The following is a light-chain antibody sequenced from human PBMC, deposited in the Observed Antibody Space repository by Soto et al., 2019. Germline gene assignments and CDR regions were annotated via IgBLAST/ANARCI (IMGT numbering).Light chain of an antibody. J-gene: IGKJ4*01. CDR2: GAS. CDR3: QQYGSTPLT. Sequence: EVVLTQSPGILSLSPGERATLSCRASQSVTSGYLAWYQQKPGQAPSLLIFGASSRATGIPDRFSGSGSGTDFTLTISSLEPEDLAVYYCQQYGSTPLTFGGGTKVEIK. CDR1: QSVTSGY. V-gene: IGKV3-20*01.